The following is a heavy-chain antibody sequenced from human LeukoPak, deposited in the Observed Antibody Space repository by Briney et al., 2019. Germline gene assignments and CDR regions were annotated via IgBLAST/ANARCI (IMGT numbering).Heavy chain of an antibody. CDR3: ARRYYDILTGYPPGYMDV. CDR1: GYTFTSYY. J-gene: IGHJ6*03. D-gene: IGHD3-9*01. V-gene: IGHV1-46*01. CDR2: INPSGGST. Sequence: ASVKVSCKASGYTFTSYYMHWVRQAPGQGLEWMGIINPSGGSTSYAQKFQGRATMTRDTSTSTVYMELSSLRSEDTAVYYCARRYYDILTGYPPGYMDVWGKGTTVTVSS.